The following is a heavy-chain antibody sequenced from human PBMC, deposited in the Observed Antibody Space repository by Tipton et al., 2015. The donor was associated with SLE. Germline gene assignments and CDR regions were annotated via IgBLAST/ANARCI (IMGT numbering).Heavy chain of an antibody. J-gene: IGHJ5*02. D-gene: IGHD3-10*01. CDR1: GFPFTTYW. V-gene: IGHV3-74*01. CDR3: ARGGYGSGNNWFDP. Sequence: SLRLSCTASGFPFTTYWMHWVRQASGKGLLWVSRIDGDGSSTDYADSVKGRFTISRDNAKNTLYLQMNYLRAEDTAVYFCARGGYGSGNNWFDPWGQGTLVTVSS. CDR2: IDGDGSST.